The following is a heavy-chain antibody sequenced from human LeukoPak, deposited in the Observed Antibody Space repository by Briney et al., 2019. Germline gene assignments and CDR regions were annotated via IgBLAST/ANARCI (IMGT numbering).Heavy chain of an antibody. CDR2: ISGSGGST. D-gene: IGHD3-22*01. J-gene: IGHJ4*02. V-gene: IGHV3-23*01. Sequence: GGSLRLSCAASGFTFSSYSMNWVRQAPGKGLEWVSAISGSGGSTYYADSVKGRFTISRDNSKNTLYLQMNSLRAEDTAVYYCAKDTYYYDSSGYYYPLWDYWGQGTLVTVSS. CDR3: AKDTYYYDSSGYYYPLWDY. CDR1: GFTFSSYS.